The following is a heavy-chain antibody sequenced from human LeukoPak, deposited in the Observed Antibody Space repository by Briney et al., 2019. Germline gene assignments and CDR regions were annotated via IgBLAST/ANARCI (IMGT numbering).Heavy chain of an antibody. CDR3: ANQLGRSWGHYYYYGMDV. CDR2: ISGSGGST. Sequence: GGSLRLSCAASGFTFSSYAMSWVRQAPGKGLEWVSTISGSGGSTYYADSVKGRFTISRDNSKNTLYLQMNSLRAEDTAAYYCANQLGRSWGHYYYYGMDVWGQGTTVTVSS. CDR1: GFTFSSYA. D-gene: IGHD5-24*01. V-gene: IGHV3-23*01. J-gene: IGHJ6*02.